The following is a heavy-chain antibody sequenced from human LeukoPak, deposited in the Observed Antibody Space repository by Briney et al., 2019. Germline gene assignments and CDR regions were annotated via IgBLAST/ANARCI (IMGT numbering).Heavy chain of an antibody. J-gene: IGHJ6*03. CDR2: ISTNDI. D-gene: IGHD1-26*01. V-gene: IGHV3-21*01. CDR1: GFTLSSHT. CDR3: ARDPYGGNYGNDYYYYMDV. Sequence: GGSLRLSCAASGFTLSSHTMNWVRQAPGRGLEWVSAISTNDIQYADSVRGRFTISRDNAKNSLYLQMDSLGSDDTAVYYCARDPYGGNYGNDYYYYMDVWGKGTTVTISS.